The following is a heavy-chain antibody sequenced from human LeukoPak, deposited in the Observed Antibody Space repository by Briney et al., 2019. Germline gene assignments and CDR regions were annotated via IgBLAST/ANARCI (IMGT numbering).Heavy chain of an antibody. Sequence: ASVKVSCKASGGTFSSYAISWVRQAPGQGLEWMGIINPSGGSTSYAQKFQGRVTMTRDTSTSTVYMELSSLRSEDTAVYYCARDTSGDRSDLDYWGQGTLVTVSS. D-gene: IGHD3-22*01. J-gene: IGHJ4*02. CDR3: ARDTSGDRSDLDY. CDR1: GGTFSSYA. V-gene: IGHV1-46*01. CDR2: INPSGGST.